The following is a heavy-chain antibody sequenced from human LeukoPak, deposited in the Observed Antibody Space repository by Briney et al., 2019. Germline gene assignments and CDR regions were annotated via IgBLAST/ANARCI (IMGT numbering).Heavy chain of an antibody. D-gene: IGHD3-10*01. CDR3: VRDKGLYGSGSYYEY. Sequence: PRGSLRLCCAASGFMFSNYNMNWVRHAPGKGLERVSSIRGSSSYIYYADSLKGRFTISRDNAKNSLYLQMNSLRAEDTAVYYCVRDKGLYGSGSYYEYWGQGTLVTVSS. CDR1: GFMFSNYN. CDR2: IRGSSSYI. J-gene: IGHJ4*02. V-gene: IGHV3-21*01.